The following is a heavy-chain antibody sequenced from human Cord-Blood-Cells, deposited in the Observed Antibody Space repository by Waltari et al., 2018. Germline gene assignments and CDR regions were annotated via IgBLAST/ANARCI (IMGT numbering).Heavy chain of an antibody. CDR1: GFPVSSTY. V-gene: IGHV3-53*01. D-gene: IGHD6-6*01. CDR2: IYSGGST. J-gene: IGHJ4*02. CDR3: ARMYSSSSGFFDY. Sequence: EVQLVESGGGLIQPGGSLRLSCAASGFPVSSTYMSWVRQAPGKGLEWVSVIYSGGSTYYADSVKGRFTISRDNSKNTLYLQMNSLRAEDTAVYYCARMYSSSSGFFDYWGQGTLVTVSS.